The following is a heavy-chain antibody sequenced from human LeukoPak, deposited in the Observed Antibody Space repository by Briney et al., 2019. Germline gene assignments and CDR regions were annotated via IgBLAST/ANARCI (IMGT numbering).Heavy chain of an antibody. D-gene: IGHD1-26*01. V-gene: IGHV3-33*01. CDR2: IWYDGSNK. J-gene: IGHJ4*02. CDR1: GFTFRSHG. CDR3: AGDRATSYFDY. Sequence: RGSLMLSCAASGFTFRSHGMHWVRQAPGKGLEWVAFIWYDGSNKYYTDSVKGRFTISRDNSKNTLYLQMNSLRAEDTAVYYCAGDRATSYFDYRGQGALVTISS.